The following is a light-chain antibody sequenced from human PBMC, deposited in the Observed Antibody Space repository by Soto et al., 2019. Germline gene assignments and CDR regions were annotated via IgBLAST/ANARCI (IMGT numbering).Light chain of an antibody. V-gene: IGKV1-39*01. Sequence: LQMTQSQSSLSASVGGRVTITCQASQDISNYLNWYQQKPGKAPKLLIYAASSLQSGVPSRFSGSGSGTDFTLTISSLQPEDFTTYYCQQSYSSPITFGQGTRLEIK. CDR3: QQSYSSPIT. J-gene: IGKJ5*01. CDR2: AAS. CDR1: QDISNY.